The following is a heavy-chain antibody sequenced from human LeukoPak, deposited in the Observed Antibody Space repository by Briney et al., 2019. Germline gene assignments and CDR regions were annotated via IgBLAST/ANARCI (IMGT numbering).Heavy chain of an antibody. J-gene: IGHJ6*02. D-gene: IGHD2-2*01. Sequence: GGSLRLSCAASGFTVSSNYMSWVRQAPRKGLEWVSVIYSGGSTYYADSVKGRFTISRDNSKNTLYLQMNSLRAEDTAVYYCARVDVYCSSTSCRLNSYYYYGMDVWGQGTTVTVSS. CDR1: GFTVSSNY. V-gene: IGHV3-53*01. CDR2: IYSGGST. CDR3: ARVDVYCSSTSCRLNSYYYYGMDV.